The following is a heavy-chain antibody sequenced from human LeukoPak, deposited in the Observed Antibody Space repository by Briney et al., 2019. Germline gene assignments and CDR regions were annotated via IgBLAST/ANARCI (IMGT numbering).Heavy chain of an antibody. CDR1: GLTFSNAW. D-gene: IGHD1-26*01. CDR3: ITDPGAWAPI. J-gene: IGHJ3*02. CDR2: IKSKTDGETT. Sequence: GGSLRLSCVASGLTFSNAWMSWVRQAPRKGLEWVGRIKSKTDGETTDYAAPVKGRFTISRDDSKNTLYLQMNRLNIGDTAVYYCITDPGAWAPIWGQGTMVTVSS. V-gene: IGHV3-15*01.